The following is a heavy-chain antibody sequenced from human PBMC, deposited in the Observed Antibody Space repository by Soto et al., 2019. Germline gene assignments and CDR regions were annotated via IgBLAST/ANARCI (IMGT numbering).Heavy chain of an antibody. CDR2: IWTSGST. CDR1: GDSMGKYY. CDR3: ARTVGAAYYFDF. V-gene: IGHV4-4*07. J-gene: IGHJ4*02. D-gene: IGHD3-16*01. Sequence: QVQLQESGPGLVKPSETLSLTCNVSGDSMGKYYWSWVRQPAGKGLEWIGRIWTSGSTNYNPSLKSRVTMSIDTSNKHFSLDLKSVTAADTAVYYCARTVGAAYYFDFWGQGVLVTVSS.